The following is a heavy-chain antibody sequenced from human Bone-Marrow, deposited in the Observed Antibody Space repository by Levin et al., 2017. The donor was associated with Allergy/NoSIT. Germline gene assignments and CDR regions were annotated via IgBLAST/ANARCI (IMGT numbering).Heavy chain of an antibody. Sequence: PGESLKISCAASGFTFSSYGIHWVRQAPGKGLEWVAIISYDGSKKYHADSVKGRFTISRDNSKNTLYLQMNSLRAEDTAVYYCAKDLIGSSGISYGMDVWGQGTTVTVSS. D-gene: IGHD6-6*01. CDR3: AKDLIGSSGISYGMDV. CDR1: GFTFSSYG. CDR2: ISYDGSKK. J-gene: IGHJ6*02. V-gene: IGHV3-30*18.